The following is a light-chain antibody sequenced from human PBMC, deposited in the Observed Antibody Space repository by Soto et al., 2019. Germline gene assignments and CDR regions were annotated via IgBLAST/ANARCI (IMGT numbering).Light chain of an antibody. CDR2: KAS. Sequence: DIQMTQSPSTLSASVGDRVTITCRASQSISSWLAWYQQKPGKAPKLLIYKASSLESGVPSRFSGSGSGTEFTLTISSLQPDDFETYYCQQYNSYSWTFGQGTEVEIK. CDR3: QQYNSYSWT. CDR1: QSISSW. J-gene: IGKJ1*01. V-gene: IGKV1-5*03.